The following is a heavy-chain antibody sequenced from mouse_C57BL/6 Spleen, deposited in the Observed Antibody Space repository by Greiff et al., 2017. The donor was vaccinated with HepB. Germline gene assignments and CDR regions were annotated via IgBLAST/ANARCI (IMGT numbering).Heavy chain of an antibody. CDR2: ISNGGGST. V-gene: IGHV5-12*01. CDR3: ARQNDYAYYAMDY. CDR1: GFTFSDYY. D-gene: IGHD2-4*01. J-gene: IGHJ4*01. Sequence: EVQLQESGGGLVQPGGSLKLSCAASGFTFSDYYMYWVRQTPEKRLEWVAYISNGGGSTYYPDTVKGRFTISRDNAKNTLYLQMSRLKSEDTAMYYCARQNDYAYYAMDYWGQGTSVTVSS.